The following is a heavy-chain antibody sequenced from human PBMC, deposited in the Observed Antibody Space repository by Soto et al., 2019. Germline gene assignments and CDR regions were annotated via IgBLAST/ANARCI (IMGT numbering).Heavy chain of an antibody. CDR3: ARDQFGIVVVKRGAAFDI. CDR2: INPSGGST. V-gene: IGHV1-46*01. CDR1: GYTFTSYY. J-gene: IGHJ3*02. Sequence: ASVKVSCKASGYTFTSYYMHWVRQAPGQGLEWMGIINPSGGSTSYAQKFQGRVTMTRDTSTSTVYMELSSLRSEDTAVYYCARDQFGIVVVKRGAAFDIWGQGTMVTVSS. D-gene: IGHD3-22*01.